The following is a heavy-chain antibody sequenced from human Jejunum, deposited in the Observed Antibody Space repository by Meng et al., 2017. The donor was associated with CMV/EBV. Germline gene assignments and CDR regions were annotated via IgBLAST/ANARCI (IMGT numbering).Heavy chain of an antibody. V-gene: IGHV5-51*01. CDR3: ARRWVNVGLTTLHFDS. D-gene: IGHD3/OR15-3a*01. CDR2: IYPGDSDT. CDR1: GYNFNMYW. Sequence: GYNFNMYWIGWVRQMPGKGLEWMGLIYPGDSDTKYSPAFQGQVTISVDKSTGTSYLQWRSLKASDSGTYYCARRWVNVGLTTLHFDSWGQGTVVTVSS. J-gene: IGHJ4*02.